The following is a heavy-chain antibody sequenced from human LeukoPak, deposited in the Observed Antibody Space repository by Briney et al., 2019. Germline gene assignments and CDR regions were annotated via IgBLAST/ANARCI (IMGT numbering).Heavy chain of an antibody. V-gene: IGHV6-1*01. CDR3: ARGTGWPHFDF. Sequence: SQTLSLTCAISGDSVSRDSITWDWIRQSPSRGLEWLGRTYYKSAWYSDYAVYMKSRITISPDTSKNHFSLQLNFVSPDDTAVYYCARGTGWPHFDFWGQGILVTVSS. J-gene: IGHJ4*02. CDR2: TYYKSAWYS. CDR1: GDSVSRDSIT. D-gene: IGHD6-19*01.